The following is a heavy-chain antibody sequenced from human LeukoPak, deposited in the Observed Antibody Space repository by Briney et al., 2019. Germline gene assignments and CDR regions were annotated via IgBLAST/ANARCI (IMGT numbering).Heavy chain of an antibody. Sequence: GGSLRLSCAASGFTFSSYSMNWVRQAPGRGLEWVSSISSSSSYIYYADSVKGRFTISRDNAKNSLYLQMNSLRAEDTAVYYCAREELSAAPGDYWGQGTLVTVSS. J-gene: IGHJ4*02. CDR2: ISSSSSYI. V-gene: IGHV3-21*01. CDR3: AREELSAAPGDY. D-gene: IGHD1-26*01. CDR1: GFTFSSYS.